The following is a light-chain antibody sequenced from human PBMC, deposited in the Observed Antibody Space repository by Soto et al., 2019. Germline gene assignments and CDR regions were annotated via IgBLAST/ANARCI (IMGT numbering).Light chain of an antibody. Sequence: EVVLTQSPDTLSLSPGETATLSCRASQSVDSDVAWYQQKLGQAPRLLIYDAYTRATGVGDRFTGSGSATDFSLTITSLEPEDFAVYYGQQRGKWPSTFGPGTKVEMK. V-gene: IGKV3-11*01. CDR3: QQRGKWPST. CDR1: QSVDSD. CDR2: DAY. J-gene: IGKJ2*02.